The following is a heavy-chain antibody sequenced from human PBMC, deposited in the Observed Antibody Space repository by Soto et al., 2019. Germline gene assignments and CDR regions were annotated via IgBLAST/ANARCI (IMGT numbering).Heavy chain of an antibody. J-gene: IGHJ4*02. D-gene: IGHD2-8*02. Sequence: SETLSLTCTVSGDSISSGGYYWSWIRQHPGKGLEWIGYIYSNGYTYYNPSLESRVTISVDTSNNQFSLKLTSVTAADTAVYYCARDKITGLFDYWGQGTLVTVSS. CDR2: IYSNGYT. V-gene: IGHV4-31*03. CDR1: GDSISSGGYY. CDR3: ARDKITGLFDY.